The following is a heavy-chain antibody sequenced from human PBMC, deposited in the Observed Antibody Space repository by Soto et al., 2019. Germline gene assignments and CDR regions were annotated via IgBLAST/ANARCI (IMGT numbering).Heavy chain of an antibody. V-gene: IGHV6-1*01. CDR2: TYYRSKWYN. CDR3: STWHFDY. Sequence: QVQLQQSGPGLVKPSQTLTLTCAISGDSVSSNSAIWNWIRQSPSRGLEWLGRTYYRSKWYNNYAESVKGRITINPDTSKNQFSLQLNSVTPEDTAVYYCSTWHFDYWGQRTLVTVSS. CDR1: GDSVSSNSAI. J-gene: IGHJ4*02.